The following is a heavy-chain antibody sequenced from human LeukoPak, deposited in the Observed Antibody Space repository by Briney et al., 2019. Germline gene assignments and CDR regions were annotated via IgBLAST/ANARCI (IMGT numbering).Heavy chain of an antibody. Sequence: GGTLRLSCVASRFTFSSYGMSWVRQAPGKGLECVSAISSNGGSTYYANSVKGRFTISRDNSKNTVYLQMGSLRAEDMAVYYCARDSSAGIQLCFSAHYYYYMDVWGKGTTVTVSS. V-gene: IGHV3-64*01. CDR1: RFTFSSYG. J-gene: IGHJ6*03. D-gene: IGHD5-18*01. CDR3: ARDSSAGIQLCFSAHYYYYMDV. CDR2: ISSNGGST.